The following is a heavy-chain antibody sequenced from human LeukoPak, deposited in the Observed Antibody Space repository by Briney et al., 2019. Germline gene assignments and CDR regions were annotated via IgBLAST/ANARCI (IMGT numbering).Heavy chain of an antibody. V-gene: IGHV5-51*01. CDR3: ARQYSSGWYQYGMDV. D-gene: IGHD6-19*01. CDR1: GYSFTSYW. Sequence: NPGESLKISCKGSGYSFTSYWIGWVRQMPGKGLEWMGIIYPGDSDTRYSPSFQGQVTISADKSISTAYLQWSSLKASDTAMYYCARQYSSGWYQYGMDVWGQGTTVTVSS. CDR2: IYPGDSDT. J-gene: IGHJ6*02.